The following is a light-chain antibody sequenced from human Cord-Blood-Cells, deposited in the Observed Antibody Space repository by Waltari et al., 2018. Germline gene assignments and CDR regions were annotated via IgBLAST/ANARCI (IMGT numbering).Light chain of an antibody. CDR3: QQRSNWPWT. V-gene: IGKV3-11*01. Sequence: EIVLTQSPPTLSFSPGARATLSCRASQSVSSYLAWYQQKPGQAPSLLIYDASNRATGIPARFSGSGSGTDFTLTISSLEPEDFAVYYCQQRSNWPWTFGQGTKVEIK. CDR2: DAS. J-gene: IGKJ1*01. CDR1: QSVSSY.